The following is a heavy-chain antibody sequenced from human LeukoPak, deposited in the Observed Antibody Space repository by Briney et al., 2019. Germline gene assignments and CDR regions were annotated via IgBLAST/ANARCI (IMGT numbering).Heavy chain of an antibody. CDR1: GYSISSGYY. J-gene: IGHJ6*03. CDR3: ARHKDYYYSYMDV. V-gene: IGHV4-38-2*02. Sequence: PSETLSLTCTVSGYSISSGYYWGWIRQPPGKGLEWIGSIYHSGNTYYNPSLTSRVTISVDTSKNQFSLKLSSVTAADTAVYYCARHKDYYYSYMDVWGKGTTVTISS. CDR2: IYHSGNT.